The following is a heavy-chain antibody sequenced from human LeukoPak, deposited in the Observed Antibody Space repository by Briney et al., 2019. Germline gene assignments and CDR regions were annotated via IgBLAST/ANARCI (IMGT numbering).Heavy chain of an antibody. CDR3: ARDTVTTSSPDY. Sequence: ASVKVSCKASGYTFTGYYMHWVRQAPGQGLEWMGWINPNSGGTNYAQKFQGRATMTRDTSISTAYMELSRLRSDDTAVYYCARDTVTTSSPDYWGQGTLVTVSS. V-gene: IGHV1-2*02. D-gene: IGHD4-17*01. J-gene: IGHJ4*02. CDR2: INPNSGGT. CDR1: GYTFTGYY.